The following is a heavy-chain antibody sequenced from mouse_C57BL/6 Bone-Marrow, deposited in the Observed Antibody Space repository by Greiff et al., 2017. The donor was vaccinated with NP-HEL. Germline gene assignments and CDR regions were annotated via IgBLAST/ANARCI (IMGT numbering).Heavy chain of an antibody. CDR1: GYAFSSSW. Sequence: VQLKESGPELVKPGASVKISCKASGYAFSSSWMNWVKQRPGKGLEGIGRIYPGDGDTNYNGKFKGKATLTADKSSSTAYMQLSGLTSEDSAVYFCARSHYYGSSYYAMDYWGQGTSVTVSS. J-gene: IGHJ4*01. CDR2: IYPGDGDT. D-gene: IGHD1-1*01. CDR3: ARSHYYGSSYYAMDY. V-gene: IGHV1-82*01.